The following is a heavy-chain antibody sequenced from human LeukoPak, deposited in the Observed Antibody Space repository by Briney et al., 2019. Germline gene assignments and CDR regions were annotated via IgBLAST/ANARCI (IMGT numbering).Heavy chain of an antibody. Sequence: GGSLRLSCVASGFIFSSYAMSWVRQTPGKGLAWVSAISGSGGTIYYADSVKGRFTISRDNSRNTLYLQMDSLRAEDTAVYYCAKGDSSGQIDWFDPWGQGTLVTVSS. V-gene: IGHV3-23*01. CDR1: GFIFSSYA. J-gene: IGHJ5*02. D-gene: IGHD3-22*01. CDR2: ISGSGGTI. CDR3: AKGDSSGQIDWFDP.